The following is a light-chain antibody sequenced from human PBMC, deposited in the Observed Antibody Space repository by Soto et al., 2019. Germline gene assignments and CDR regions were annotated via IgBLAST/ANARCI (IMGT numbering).Light chain of an antibody. J-gene: IGLJ2*01. CDR3: TSQTSSRVPLV. V-gene: IGLV2-14*01. Sequence: QSALTQPASVSGSPGQSITISCIGTNSDIGGYRYVSWYQQHPGKAPKLIIYEVSYRPSGVSNRFSGSKSGSTASLTISGLQPEDEADYYCTSQTSSRVPLVVGGGTKVTVL. CDR2: EVS. CDR1: NSDIGGYRY.